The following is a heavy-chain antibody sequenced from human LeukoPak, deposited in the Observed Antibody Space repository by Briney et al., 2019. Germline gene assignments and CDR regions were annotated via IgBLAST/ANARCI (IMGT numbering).Heavy chain of an antibody. CDR2: INPNSGGT. CDR1: GYTFTGYY. V-gene: IGHV1-2*02. CDR3: GRGIQSFDP. Sequence: ASVKVSCKASGYTFTGYYMHWVRQAPGQGLEWMGWINPNSGGTNYAQKFQGRVTMTRDTSISTAYMEISRLTYDDTAVYYCGRGIQSFDPWGQRILVTVSS. J-gene: IGHJ5*02.